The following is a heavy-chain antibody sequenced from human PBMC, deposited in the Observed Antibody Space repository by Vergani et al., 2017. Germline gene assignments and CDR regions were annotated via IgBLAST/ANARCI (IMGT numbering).Heavy chain of an antibody. Sequence: QVQLQESGPGLVKPSQTLSLTCAVSGGSISSGGYSWSWIRQPPGKGLEWIGESNHSGSTNYNPSLKSRVTISVDTSKNQFSLKLSSVTAADTAVYYCERIPYSSSWYNTSHWGQGTLVTVSS. D-gene: IGHD6-13*01. CDR2: SNHSGST. CDR1: GGSISSGGYS. CDR3: ERIPYSSSWYNTSH. V-gene: IGHV4-30-4*07. J-gene: IGHJ4*02.